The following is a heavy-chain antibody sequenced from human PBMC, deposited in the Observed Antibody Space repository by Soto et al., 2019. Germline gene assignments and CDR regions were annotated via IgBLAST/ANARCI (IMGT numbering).Heavy chain of an antibody. D-gene: IGHD2-2*01. J-gene: IGHJ4*02. CDR3: ARGYCISASCYEGLLDY. V-gene: IGHV4-30-2*01. CDR1: GGSISSGDYS. Sequence: SETLSLTCAVSGGSISSGDYSWSWIRQPPGKGLEWIGYIYHSGSAYYNPSLKSRVTISVDRSKNQFSLKLRSVTAADTAVYYCARGYCISASCYEGLLDYWGQGTLVTVSS. CDR2: IYHSGSA.